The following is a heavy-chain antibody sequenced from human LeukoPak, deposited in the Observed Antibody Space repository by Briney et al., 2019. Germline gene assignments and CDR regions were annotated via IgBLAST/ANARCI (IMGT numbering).Heavy chain of an antibody. D-gene: IGHD6-19*01. Sequence: ASVKVSCKASGYAFSTYYIHWVRQAPGQGLEWMGIITPSVGSTTYAQNFQGRVTMTRDMSTSTVHMELSSLGSEDTAVYYCAKTTTGYSSGRFPGWPVDYWGQGTLVTVSS. CDR1: GYAFSTYY. CDR2: ITPSVGST. V-gene: IGHV1-46*01. J-gene: IGHJ4*02. CDR3: AKTTTGYSSGRFPGWPVDY.